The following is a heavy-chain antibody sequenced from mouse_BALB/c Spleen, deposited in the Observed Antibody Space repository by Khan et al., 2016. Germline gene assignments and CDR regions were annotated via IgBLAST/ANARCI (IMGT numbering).Heavy chain of an antibody. Sequence: QIQLVQSGPELKKPGKTVKISCKASGYTFTNYGMNWVKQAPGKGLKWMGWINTYSGESTYADDFKGRFAFSLETSANTAYLQINNLKNEDTATYCCARSRYYYGSSRYFDVWGAGTTVTVSS. D-gene: IGHD1-1*01. CDR1: GYTFTNYG. J-gene: IGHJ1*01. V-gene: IGHV9-3-1*01. CDR2: INTYSGES. CDR3: ARSRYYYGSSRYFDV.